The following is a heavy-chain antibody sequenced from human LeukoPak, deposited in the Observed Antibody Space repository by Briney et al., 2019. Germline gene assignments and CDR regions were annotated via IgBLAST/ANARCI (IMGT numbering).Heavy chain of an antibody. CDR3: ARDRGYCSSTSCYGPDWYFDL. J-gene: IGHJ2*01. CDR1: GGTFTSYA. V-gene: IGHV1-69*10. D-gene: IGHD2-2*01. Sequence: SVKVSCKASGGTFTSYAISWVRQAPGQGLEWMGGIIPILGTANYAQKFQGRVTITADKSTSTAYMELSSLRSEDTAVYYCARDRGYCSSTSCYGPDWYFDLWGRGTLVTVSS. CDR2: IIPILGTA.